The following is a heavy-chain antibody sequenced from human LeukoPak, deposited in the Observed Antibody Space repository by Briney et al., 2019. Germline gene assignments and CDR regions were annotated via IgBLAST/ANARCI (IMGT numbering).Heavy chain of an antibody. Sequence: PGGSLRLSCAASGFTFSTYAMHWVRQAPGKGLEWVAVISYDGSNKYYADSVKGRFTISRDNSKNTLYLQMNSLRAEDTAVYYCAKQGDSGYAPGWGQGTLVTVSS. D-gene: IGHD5-12*01. CDR2: ISYDGSNK. CDR3: AKQGDSGYAPG. CDR1: GFTFSTYA. V-gene: IGHV3-30*18. J-gene: IGHJ4*02.